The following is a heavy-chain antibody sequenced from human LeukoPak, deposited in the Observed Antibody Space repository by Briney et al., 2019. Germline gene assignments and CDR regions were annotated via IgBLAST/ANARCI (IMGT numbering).Heavy chain of an antibody. CDR3: AKDQSWLSSSNWFDP. CDR2: ISGSGGST. Sequence: GGSLRLSCAASGFTFGSYAMSWVRQAPGKGLEWVSAISGSGGSTYYADSVKGRFTISRDNSKNTLYLQMNSLRAEDTAVYYCAKDQSWLSSSNWFDPWGQGTLVTVSS. D-gene: IGHD6-6*01. J-gene: IGHJ5*02. CDR1: GFTFGSYA. V-gene: IGHV3-23*01.